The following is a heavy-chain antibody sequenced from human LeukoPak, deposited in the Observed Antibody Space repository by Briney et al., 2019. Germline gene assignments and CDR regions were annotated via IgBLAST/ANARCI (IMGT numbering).Heavy chain of an antibody. CDR1: GYTFTDYY. J-gene: IGHJ3*01. CDR2: IIPGSGGT. Sequence: GASVKVSCRASGYTFTDYYLHWVRQARGQGLEGMGWIIPGSGGTTYVQKYYGRVTMTRVPSFTTAYMEVIGLTSDDTAVYYCARAPTWELLYPFDLWGQGTLVTVSA. D-gene: IGHD3-10*01. V-gene: IGHV1-2*02. CDR3: ARAPTWELLYPFDL.